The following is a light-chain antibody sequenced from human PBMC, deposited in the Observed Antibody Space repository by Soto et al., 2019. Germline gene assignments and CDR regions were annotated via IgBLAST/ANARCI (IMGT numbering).Light chain of an antibody. J-gene: IGLJ3*02. V-gene: IGLV4-69*01. CDR3: QTWGTGVQV. CDR1: SGHSSYA. Sequence: QLVLTQSPSASASLGASVKLTCTLSSGHSSYAIAWHQQQPEKGPRYLMKLNSDCSHNKGDGIPDRFSGSSSGAERYLTISSLQSEDEADYYCQTWGTGVQVFGGGTKLTVL. CDR2: LNSDCSH.